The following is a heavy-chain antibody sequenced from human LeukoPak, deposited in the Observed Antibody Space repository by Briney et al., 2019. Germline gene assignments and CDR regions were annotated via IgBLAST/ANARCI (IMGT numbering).Heavy chain of an antibody. V-gene: IGHV1-69*05. CDR1: GGTFSSYA. J-gene: IGHJ6*03. D-gene: IGHD6-6*01. CDR3: ARAGSYSSSSYYYYYYMDV. Sequence: SVKVSCKASGGTFSSYAISWVRQAPGQGLEWMGGIIPIFGTANYAQRFQGRVTITTDESTSTAYMELSSLRSEDTAVYYCARAGSYSSSSYYYYYYMDVWGKGTTVTVSS. CDR2: IIPIFGTA.